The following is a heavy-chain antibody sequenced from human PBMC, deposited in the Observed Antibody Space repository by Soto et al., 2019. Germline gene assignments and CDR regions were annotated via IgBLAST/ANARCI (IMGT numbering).Heavy chain of an antibody. CDR3: ARVMTTVTPSRGNYYMDV. Sequence: GGSLRLSCAASGFTFSSYSMNWVRQAPGKGLEWVSSISSSSSYIYYADSVKGRFTISRDNAKNSLYLQMNSLRAEDTAVYYCARVMTTVTPSRGNYYMDVWGKGTTVTVSS. D-gene: IGHD4-17*01. J-gene: IGHJ6*03. CDR2: ISSSSSYI. V-gene: IGHV3-21*01. CDR1: GFTFSSYS.